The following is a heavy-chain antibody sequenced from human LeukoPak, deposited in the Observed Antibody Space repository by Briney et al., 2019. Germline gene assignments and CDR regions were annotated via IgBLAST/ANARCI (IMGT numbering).Heavy chain of an antibody. D-gene: IGHD3-22*01. CDR2: ISGSGGST. J-gene: IGHJ4*02. V-gene: IGHV3-23*01. CDR3: AKSDHSNYYDSIPYDY. Sequence: GGSLRLSCAASRFIFSSYAMSWVRQAPGKGLEWVSTISGSGGSTYYADSVKGRFTISRDNSKNTLYLQMNSLRAEDTAAYYCAKSDHSNYYDSIPYDYWGQGTLVTVSS. CDR1: RFIFSSYA.